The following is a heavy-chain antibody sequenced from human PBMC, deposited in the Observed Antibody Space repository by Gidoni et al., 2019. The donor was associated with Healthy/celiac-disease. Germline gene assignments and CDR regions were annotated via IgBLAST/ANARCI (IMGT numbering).Heavy chain of an antibody. CDR3: AKKMASGWYREDY. V-gene: IGHV3-23*01. CDR1: GFTFSSYA. J-gene: IGHJ4*02. Sequence: EVQLLESGGGLVQPGGSLRLSCAASGFTFSSYAMSWVRQAPGKGLGWVSAISGSGGSTYYADSVKGRFTISRDNSKNTLYLQMNSLRAEDTAVYYCAKKMASGWYREDYWGQGTLVTVSS. D-gene: IGHD6-19*01. CDR2: ISGSGGST.